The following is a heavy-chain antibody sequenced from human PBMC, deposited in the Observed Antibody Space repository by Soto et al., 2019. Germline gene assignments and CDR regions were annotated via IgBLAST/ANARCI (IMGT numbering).Heavy chain of an antibody. V-gene: IGHV1-69*06. D-gene: IGHD3-22*01. Sequence: GASVKVSCKASGGTFSSYAISWVRQAPGQGLEWMGGIIPIFGTANYAQKFQGRVTITADKSTSTAYMELSSLRSEDTAVYYCASFGEPYYYDSSGYSAFDIRGQGTMVTVS. CDR3: ASFGEPYYYDSSGYSAFDI. CDR2: IIPIFGTA. J-gene: IGHJ3*02. CDR1: GGTFSSYA.